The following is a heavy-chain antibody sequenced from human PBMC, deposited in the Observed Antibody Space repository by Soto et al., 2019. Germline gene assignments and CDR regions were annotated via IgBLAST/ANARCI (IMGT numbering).Heavy chain of an antibody. Sequence: PSETLSLTCTVSGGSISSRSYYWGWIRQPPEKGLEWIGSIYYSGSTYYNPSLKSRVTISVDTSKNQFSLKLSSVTAADTAVYYCAGHEAEYCSDGSCSFVYWGQGTLVTVSS. CDR3: AGHEAEYCSDGSCSFVY. CDR1: GGSISSRSYY. D-gene: IGHD2-15*01. CDR2: IYYSGST. J-gene: IGHJ4*02. V-gene: IGHV4-39*01.